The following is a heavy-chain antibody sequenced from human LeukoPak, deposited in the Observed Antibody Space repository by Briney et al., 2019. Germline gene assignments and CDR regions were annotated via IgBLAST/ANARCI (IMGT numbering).Heavy chain of an antibody. Sequence: SETLSLTCAVYGGSFSGYYWSWIRQPPGKGLEWIGEINHSGSTNYNPSLKSRVTISVDTSKNQFSLKLSSVTAADTAVYYCARGLYYYDSSGYGQYWGQGTLVTVSS. J-gene: IGHJ4*02. CDR3: ARGLYYYDSSGYGQY. CDR2: INHSGST. D-gene: IGHD3-22*01. V-gene: IGHV4-34*01. CDR1: GGSFSGYY.